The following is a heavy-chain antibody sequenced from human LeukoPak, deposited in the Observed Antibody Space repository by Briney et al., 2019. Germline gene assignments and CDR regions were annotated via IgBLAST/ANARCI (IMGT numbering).Heavy chain of an antibody. CDR2: ISGDTTYI. CDR3: ARRGTDASFTFFDV. D-gene: IGHD1-26*01. CDR1: GFTFSSYT. J-gene: IGHJ3*01. Sequence: GGSLRLSCAASGFTFSSYTMHWVRQIPGESPEWVSSISGDTTYIYYADSIKGRFTISRDNPNTSLFLQMNSLRAEDTATYFCARRGTDASFTFFDVWGQGTVVTVSS. V-gene: IGHV3-21*01.